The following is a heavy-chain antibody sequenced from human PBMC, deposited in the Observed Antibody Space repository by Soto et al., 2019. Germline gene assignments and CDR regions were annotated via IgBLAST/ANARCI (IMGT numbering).Heavy chain of an antibody. J-gene: IGHJ4*02. CDR2: ISYDGSNK. CDR1: GFTFSSYA. V-gene: IGHV3-30-3*01. Sequence: PGGSLRLSCAASGFTFSSYAMHWVRQAPGKGLEWVAVISYDGSNKYYADSVKGRFTISRDNSKNTLYLQMNSLRAEDTAVYYCARAKDSSGWFDFDYWGQGTLVTVSS. CDR3: ARAKDSSGWFDFDY. D-gene: IGHD6-19*01.